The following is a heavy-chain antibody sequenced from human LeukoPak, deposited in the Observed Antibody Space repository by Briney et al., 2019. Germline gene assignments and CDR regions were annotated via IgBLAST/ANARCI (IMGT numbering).Heavy chain of an antibody. CDR1: GFTFSSFG. Sequence: GGSLRLSCAASGFTFSSFGMHWVRQAPGKGLEWVAVISYDGSNPYYADTVKGRFTISRDNSKNTLYLQMNSLRAEDTAVYYCAKDHYDYIGGTYRDFDYWGQGTLVTVSS. CDR2: ISYDGSNP. D-gene: IGHD3-16*02. J-gene: IGHJ4*02. V-gene: IGHV3-30*18. CDR3: AKDHYDYIGGTYRDFDY.